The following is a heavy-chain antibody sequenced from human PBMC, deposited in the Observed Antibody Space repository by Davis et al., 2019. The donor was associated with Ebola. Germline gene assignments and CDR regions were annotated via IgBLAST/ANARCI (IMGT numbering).Heavy chain of an antibody. CDR1: GGSISSGDYY. J-gene: IGHJ4*02. CDR3: ARYGSSWYNFDY. D-gene: IGHD6-13*01. Sequence: SETLSLTCTVSGGSISSGDYYWSWIRQPPGKGLEWIGYIYYSGSTYYNPSLKSRVTISVDTSKNQFSLKLSSVTAADTAVYYCARYGSSWYNFDYWGQGTLVTVSS. CDR2: IYYSGST. V-gene: IGHV4-30-4*01.